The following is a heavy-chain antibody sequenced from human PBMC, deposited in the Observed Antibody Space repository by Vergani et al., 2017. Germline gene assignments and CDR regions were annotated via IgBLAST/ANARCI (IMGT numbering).Heavy chain of an antibody. CDR1: GGTFSSYA. CDR2: IIPIFGTA. V-gene: IGHV1-69*01. Sequence: QVQLVQSGAEVKKPGSSVKVSCKASGGTFSSYAISWVRQAPGQGLEWMGGIIPIFGTANYEQKFQGRVTITADESTSTAYMELSSLRSEDTAVYYCARVAPSNSEVTPTAFDVWGQGTMVTVSS. CDR3: ARVAPSNSEVTPTAFDV. D-gene: IGHD1-1*01. J-gene: IGHJ3*01.